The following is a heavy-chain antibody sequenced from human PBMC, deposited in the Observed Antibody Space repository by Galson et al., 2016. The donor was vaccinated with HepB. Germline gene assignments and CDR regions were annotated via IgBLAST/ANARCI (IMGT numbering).Heavy chain of an antibody. Sequence: SLRLSCAASGFTFTEYYMTWIRQAPGKGLEWLSYLSPSTRYTNSADSVKGRFTIFRDNAKSSVYLQMNSLRAEDTAVHYCARDPGGYGFIDSWGQGTLVTVSS. CDR3: ARDPGGYGFIDS. CDR1: GFTFTEYY. D-gene: IGHD5-12*01. J-gene: IGHJ4*02. V-gene: IGHV3-11*06. CDR2: LSPSTRYT.